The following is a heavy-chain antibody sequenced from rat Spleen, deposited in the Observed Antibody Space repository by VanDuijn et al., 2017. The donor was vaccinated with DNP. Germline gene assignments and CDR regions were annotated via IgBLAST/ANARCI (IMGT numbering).Heavy chain of an antibody. CDR1: GFTFSNYD. V-gene: IGHV5S23*01. J-gene: IGHJ3*01. Sequence: EVQLVKSGENLVQPGRSLKLSCEASGFTFSNYDMAWVRQAPTKGLEWVALISPDGDRTYYRDSVKGRFTVSRNNAESILYLQMDSLRSEDTATYYCASLNNYNWFAYWGQGTLVTVSS. CDR2: ISPDGDRT. D-gene: IGHD1-10*01. CDR3: ASLNNYNWFAY.